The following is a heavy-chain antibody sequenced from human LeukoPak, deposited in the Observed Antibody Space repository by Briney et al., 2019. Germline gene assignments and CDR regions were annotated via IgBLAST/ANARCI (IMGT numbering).Heavy chain of an antibody. CDR1: GGSFSGYY. V-gene: IGHV4-34*01. J-gene: IGHJ5*02. CDR3: AAFPHGDYWFDP. CDR2: INHSGST. D-gene: IGHD4-17*01. Sequence: SETLSLTCAVYGGSFSGYYWSWIRQPPGKGLEWIGEINHSGSTNYNPSPKSRVTISVDTSKNQFSLKLSSVTAADTAVYYCAAFPHGDYWFDPWGQGTLVTVSS.